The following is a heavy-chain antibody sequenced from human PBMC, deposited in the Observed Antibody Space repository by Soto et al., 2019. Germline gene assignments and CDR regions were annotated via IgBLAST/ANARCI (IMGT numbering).Heavy chain of an antibody. CDR1: GFTFSSYA. CDR2: ISGSGGST. V-gene: IGHV3-23*01. Sequence: GGSLRLSCEASGFTFSSYAMSWVRQAPGRGLDWVSAISGSGGSTYYADSVKGRFTISRENSKNTLYLQMNSLRAEDTAVYYCAKGGGLDAFDIWGQGTMVTVSS. CDR3: AKGGGLDAFDI. D-gene: IGHD1-26*01. J-gene: IGHJ3*02.